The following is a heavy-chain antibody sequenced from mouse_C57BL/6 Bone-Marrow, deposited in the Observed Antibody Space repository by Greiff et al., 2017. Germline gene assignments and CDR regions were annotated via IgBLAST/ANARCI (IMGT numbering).Heavy chain of an antibody. Sequence: VQLQQPGAELVMPGASVKLSCTASGYTFTSYWMHWVKQRPGQGLEWIGEIDPSDSYTNYNQKFKGKSTLTVDKSSSRAYMQLSSLTSVDSAVYYCARGDYFDYWGQGTTLTVSS. CDR1: GYTFTSYW. V-gene: IGHV1-69*01. J-gene: IGHJ2*01. CDR2: IDPSDSYT. CDR3: ARGDYFDY.